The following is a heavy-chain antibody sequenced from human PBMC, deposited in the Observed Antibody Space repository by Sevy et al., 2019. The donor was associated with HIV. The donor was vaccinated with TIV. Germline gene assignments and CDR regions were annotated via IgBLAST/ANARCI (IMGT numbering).Heavy chain of an antibody. Sequence: GGCLRLSCTASGFTFDDYAMHWVRQAPGKGLEWISGVSWKSAFIGYADSVKGRFTISRDNAKRSLYLQMNSLRAEDTALYYCSTDVIASAGTIGWRAFDIWGQGTMVTVSS. V-gene: IGHV3-9*01. CDR1: GFTFDDYA. D-gene: IGHD6-13*01. CDR2: VSWKSAFI. CDR3: STDVIASAGTIGWRAFDI. J-gene: IGHJ3*02.